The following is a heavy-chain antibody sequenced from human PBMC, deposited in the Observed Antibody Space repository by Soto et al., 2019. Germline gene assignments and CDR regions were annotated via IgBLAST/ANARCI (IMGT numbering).Heavy chain of an antibody. CDR3: ARVRMARYYDFWSGYYPRPYYYYYGMDV. V-gene: IGHV1-18*04. Sequence: ASVKVSCKASGYTFTSYGISWVRQAPGQGLEWMGWISAYNGNTNYAQKLQGRVTMTTDTSTSTAYMELRSLRSDDTAVYYCARVRMARYYDFWSGYYPRPYYYYYGMDVWSQGTTVTVSS. J-gene: IGHJ6*02. CDR2: ISAYNGNT. CDR1: GYTFTSYG. D-gene: IGHD3-3*01.